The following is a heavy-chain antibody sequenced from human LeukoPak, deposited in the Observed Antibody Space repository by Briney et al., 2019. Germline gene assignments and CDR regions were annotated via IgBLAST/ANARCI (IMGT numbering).Heavy chain of an antibody. Sequence: PSETPSLTCTVSGGSISSYYWSWIRQPPGKGLEWIGYIYYSGSTNYNPSLKSRVTISVDTSKDQFSLKLSSVTAADTAVYYCARASIVSWFDPWGQGTLVTVSS. CDR3: ARASIVSWFDP. J-gene: IGHJ5*02. CDR1: GGSISSYY. V-gene: IGHV4-59*01. CDR2: IYYSGST. D-gene: IGHD2/OR15-2a*01.